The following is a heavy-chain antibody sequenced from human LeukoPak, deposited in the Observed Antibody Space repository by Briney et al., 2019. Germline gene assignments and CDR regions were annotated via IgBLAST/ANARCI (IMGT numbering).Heavy chain of an antibody. Sequence: SETLSLTCTVSGGSISSSSYYWGWIRQPPGKGPEWIGSIYYSGSTYYNPSLKSRVTISVDTSKNQFSLKLSSVTAADTAVYYCARGGVREGYYYGPGSYGYYYYMDVWGKGTTVTVSS. J-gene: IGHJ6*03. D-gene: IGHD3-10*01. V-gene: IGHV4-39*07. CDR3: ARGGVREGYYYGPGSYGYYYYMDV. CDR2: IYYSGST. CDR1: GGSISSSSYY.